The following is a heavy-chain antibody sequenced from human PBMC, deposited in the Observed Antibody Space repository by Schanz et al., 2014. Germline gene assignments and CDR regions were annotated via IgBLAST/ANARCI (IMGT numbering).Heavy chain of an antibody. D-gene: IGHD6-25*01. CDR1: EFTFSTDA. CDR2: ISASGGDT. CDR3: AKVRYSSGWRGDYFDE. V-gene: IGHV3-23*01. Sequence: DVHLLESGGGLVQPGGSLRLSCAASEFTFSTDAMSWVRQAPGKGLEWLSVISASGGDTYYADSVKGRFTISRDNSKNTLYLQMNSLRAEDTAVYYCAKVRYSSGWRGDYFDEWSQGTLATVAS. J-gene: IGHJ4*02.